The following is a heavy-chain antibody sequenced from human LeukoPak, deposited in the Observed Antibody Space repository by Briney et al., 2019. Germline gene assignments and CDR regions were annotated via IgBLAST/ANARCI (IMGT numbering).Heavy chain of an antibody. Sequence: SETLSLTCTVSGGSISSSSYYWGWIRQPPGKGLEWIGSIYYSGSTYYNPSLKSRVTISVDTSKNQFSLKLSSVTAADTAVYYCIRAAVVHAFDIWGQGTMVTVSS. CDR2: IYYSGST. V-gene: IGHV4-39*07. D-gene: IGHD6-19*01. CDR3: IRAAVVHAFDI. CDR1: GGSISSSSYY. J-gene: IGHJ3*02.